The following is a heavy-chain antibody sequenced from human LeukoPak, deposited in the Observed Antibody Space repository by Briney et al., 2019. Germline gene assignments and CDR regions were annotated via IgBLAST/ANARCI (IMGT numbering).Heavy chain of an antibody. Sequence: GASVKVSCKASGYTFTSYGISWVRQAPGQGLEWMGWISAYNGNTNYAQKLQGRVTMTRDTSTSTVYMELSSLRSKDTAVYYCARDINGIAAAGTFDYWGQGTLVTVSS. J-gene: IGHJ4*02. CDR3: ARDINGIAAAGTFDY. V-gene: IGHV1-18*01. D-gene: IGHD6-13*01. CDR2: ISAYNGNT. CDR1: GYTFTSYG.